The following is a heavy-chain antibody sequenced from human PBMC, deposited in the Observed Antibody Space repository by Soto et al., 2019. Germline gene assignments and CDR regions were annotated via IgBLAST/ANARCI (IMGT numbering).Heavy chain of an antibody. Sequence: QVQLVQSGAEVKKPGASVKVSCKAPGYIFPSSTISWVRQAPGQGLEWMGWISAYNGNIKDAQKFQGRFTMTTDTSTSTAYMELRSLTSDDTAMYYCASANYGDNDYWGQGTLVTVSS. D-gene: IGHD4-17*01. CDR2: ISAYNGNI. CDR1: GYIFPSST. CDR3: ASANYGDNDY. V-gene: IGHV1-18*01. J-gene: IGHJ4*02.